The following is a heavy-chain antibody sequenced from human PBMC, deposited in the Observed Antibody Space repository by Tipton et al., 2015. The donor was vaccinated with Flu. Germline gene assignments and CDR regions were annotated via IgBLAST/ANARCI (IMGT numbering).Heavy chain of an antibody. CDR1: GFSVTNNY. CDR3: AREGPSDYGMDV. V-gene: IGHV3-66*01. CDR2: IYTAGRT. J-gene: IGHJ6*02. Sequence: SLRLSCAASGFSVTNNYVTWVRQAPGKGLEWVSVIYTAGRTKSADSLRDRFTVSRDISKNNVHLQMNNLRVADTAVYFCAREGPSDYGMDVWGQGTTVTVSS.